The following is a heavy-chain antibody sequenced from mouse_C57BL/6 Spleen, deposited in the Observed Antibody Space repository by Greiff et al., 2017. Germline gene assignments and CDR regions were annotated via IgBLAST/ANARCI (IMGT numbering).Heavy chain of an antibody. CDR3: ARGPYYGNFYAMDY. J-gene: IGHJ4*01. D-gene: IGHD2-10*01. CDR1: GYTFTSYW. Sequence: QVQLKQPGAELVKPGASVKLSCKASGYTFTSYWMHWVKQRPGRGLEWIGRIDPNSGGTKYNEKFKSKATLTVDKPSSTAYMQLSSLTSEDSAVYYCARGPYYGNFYAMDYWGQGTSVTVSS. CDR2: IDPNSGGT. V-gene: IGHV1-72*01.